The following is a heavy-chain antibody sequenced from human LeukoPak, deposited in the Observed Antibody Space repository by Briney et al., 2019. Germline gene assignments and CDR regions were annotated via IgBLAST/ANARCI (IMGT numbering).Heavy chain of an antibody. V-gene: IGHV4-38-2*01. CDR1: GYSISSGYY. CDR2: IYHSGST. Sequence: PSETLSLTCAVSGYSISSGYYWGWIRQPPGKGLEWIGSIYHSGSTYYNPSLKSRVTISVDTSMNQFSLKLSSVSAADTAVYYCARLYYYDSSGYYYFDYWGQGTLVTVSS. J-gene: IGHJ4*02. CDR3: ARLYYYDSSGYYYFDY. D-gene: IGHD3-22*01.